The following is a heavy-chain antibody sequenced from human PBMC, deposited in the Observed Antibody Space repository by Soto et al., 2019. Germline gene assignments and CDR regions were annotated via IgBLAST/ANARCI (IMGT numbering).Heavy chain of an antibody. V-gene: IGHV3-21*01. D-gene: IGHD2-2*01. CDR2: ISSSSSYI. J-gene: IGHJ4*02. Sequence: EVQLVESGGGLVQPGGSLRLSCAASGFTFSSYSMNWVRQAPGKGLEWVSSISSSSSYIYYADSVKGRFTISRDNAKNSLYLQMNSLRAEDTAVYYCARDREPYQDYYFDYWGQGTLVTVSS. CDR1: GFTFSSYS. CDR3: ARDREPYQDYYFDY.